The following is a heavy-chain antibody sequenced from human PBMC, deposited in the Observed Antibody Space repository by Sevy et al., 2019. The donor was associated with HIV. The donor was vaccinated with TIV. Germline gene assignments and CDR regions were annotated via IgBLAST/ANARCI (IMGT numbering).Heavy chain of an antibody. CDR1: GDSFNSNYY. CDR2: INYSGST. J-gene: IGHJ4*02. D-gene: IGHD1-1*01. V-gene: IGHV4-39*01. Sequence: SETLSLTCTVSGDSFNSNYYWDWIRQPPGKGLERIGSINYSGSTYYNPSLKSRVPMSVDTSKKQFSLNLSSVTAADTAVYYCAGARATGVGNRGYFDYWGQGILVTVSS. CDR3: AGARATGVGNRGYFDY.